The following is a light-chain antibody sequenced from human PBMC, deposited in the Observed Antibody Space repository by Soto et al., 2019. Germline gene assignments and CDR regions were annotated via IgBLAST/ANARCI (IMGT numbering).Light chain of an antibody. J-gene: IGKJ1*01. V-gene: IGKV3-20*01. CDR2: GIS. CDR1: QSVDRRS. Sequence: IVLTQSPGTLSFSPGERATLSCRASQSVDRRSLAWYQQKPGQAPRLLISGISNRATGIPDRFSGSGSGADFTLTISRLEPEDFAVYYCQQYHNSRTFGQGTKVEIK. CDR3: QQYHNSRT.